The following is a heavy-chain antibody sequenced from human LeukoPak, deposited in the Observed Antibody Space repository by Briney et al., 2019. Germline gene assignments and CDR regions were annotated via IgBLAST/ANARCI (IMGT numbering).Heavy chain of an antibody. CDR1: GFTFSSYG. J-gene: IGHJ4*02. CDR3: AKVRLPSTSSWSDY. CDR2: IRYDGSNK. V-gene: IGHV3-30*02. Sequence: GGSLRLSCAASGFTFSSYGMHWVRKAPGKGPEWVAFIRYDGSNKYYADSVKGRFTISRDNSKNTLYLQMNSLRAEDTAVYYCAKVRLPSTSSWSDYWGQGTLVTVSS. D-gene: IGHD6-13*01.